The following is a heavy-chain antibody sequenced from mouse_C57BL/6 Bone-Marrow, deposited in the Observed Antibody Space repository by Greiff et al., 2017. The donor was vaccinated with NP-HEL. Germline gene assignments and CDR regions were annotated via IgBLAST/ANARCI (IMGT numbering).Heavy chain of an antibody. D-gene: IGHD1-1*01. V-gene: IGHV1-81*01. J-gene: IGHJ2*01. Sequence: VQLQESGAELARPGASVKLSCKASGYTFTSSGISWVKQRTGQCLEWIGEIYPRRGNTYSNEKFKGKATLTADKSSSTAYMELRSLTSEDSAVYFWARKGPITTVVAVDYWGQGTTLTVSS. CDR1: GYTFTSSG. CDR3: ARKGPITTVVAVDY. CDR2: IYPRRGNT.